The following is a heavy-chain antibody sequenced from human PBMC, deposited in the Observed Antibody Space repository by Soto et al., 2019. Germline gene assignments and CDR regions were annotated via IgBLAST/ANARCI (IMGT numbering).Heavy chain of an antibody. V-gene: IGHV3-23*01. CDR3: AKCRGAGAHSDY. J-gene: IGHJ4*02. Sequence: DVQLLESGGGLVQPEGSLRLSCAASGFTFSSYAMGWVRQGPGKGLEWVAVVSIGGSTHYADSVRGRFTISRDNSKNTLSLQMNSLTAEDTAVYFCAKCRGAGAHSDYWGQGALVTVSS. D-gene: IGHD2-15*01. CDR2: VSIGGST. CDR1: GFTFSSYA.